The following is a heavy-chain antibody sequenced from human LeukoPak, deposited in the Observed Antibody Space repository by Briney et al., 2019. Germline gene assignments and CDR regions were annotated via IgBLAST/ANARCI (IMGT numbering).Heavy chain of an antibody. CDR2: IYYIGST. CDR1: GDSINSYY. Sequence: ASETLSLTCTVSGDSINSYYWSWIRQPPGKGLEWIGYIYYIGSTNYNPSLKSRVTISVDTSKNQFSLKLSSVTAADTAVYYCARLFYSNGPDYWGQGTLVTVSS. V-gene: IGHV4-59*08. J-gene: IGHJ4*02. D-gene: IGHD6-19*01. CDR3: ARLFYSNGPDY.